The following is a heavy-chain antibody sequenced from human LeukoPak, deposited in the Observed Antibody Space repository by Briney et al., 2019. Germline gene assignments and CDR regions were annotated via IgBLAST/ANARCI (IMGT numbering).Heavy chain of an antibody. CDR2: INPNSGGT. J-gene: IGHJ4*02. D-gene: IGHD3-10*01. V-gene: IGHV1-2*02. Sequence: ASVKVSCKASGYTFTGYYMHWVRQARGQGLEWMGWINPNSGGTNYAQKFQGRVTMTRDTSISTAYMELSRLRSDDTSVYYCARAARYYYGSGSYPNWGQGTLVTVSS. CDR3: ARAARYYYGSGSYPN. CDR1: GYTFTGYY.